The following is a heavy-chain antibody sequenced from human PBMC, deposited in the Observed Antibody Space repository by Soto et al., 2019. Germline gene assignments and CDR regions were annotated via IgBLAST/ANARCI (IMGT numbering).Heavy chain of an antibody. V-gene: IGHV3-23*01. CDR1: GFTFSTYA. Sequence: GGSLRLSCAASGFTFSTYAMNWVRQAPGKGLEWVSGISGSGDSTYYADSVKGRFTVSRDTSKNTVYLQMDSLRAEDTAMYYYGRDGDTSGHYGWFDSWGQGTLVTVSS. CDR3: GRDGDTSGHYGWFDS. D-gene: IGHD3-22*01. J-gene: IGHJ5*01. CDR2: ISGSGDST.